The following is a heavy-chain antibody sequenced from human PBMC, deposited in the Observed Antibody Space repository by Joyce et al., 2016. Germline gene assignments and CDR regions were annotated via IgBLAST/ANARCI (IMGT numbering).Heavy chain of an antibody. CDR2: VKNDGSTT. J-gene: IGHJ6*02. V-gene: IGHV3-74*01. D-gene: IGHD5-12*01. CDR3: SRGGYSHSMDV. Sequence: EVQLVESGGGLIQPGGSLRFSCAASGFTFGTYWMYWVRQAPGKGLVWVSHVKNDGSTTTYADSVKGRFTIARDNAKNTLYLQMNSLRADDTAVYFCSRGGYSHSMDVWGQGTTVTVSS. CDR1: GFTFGTYW.